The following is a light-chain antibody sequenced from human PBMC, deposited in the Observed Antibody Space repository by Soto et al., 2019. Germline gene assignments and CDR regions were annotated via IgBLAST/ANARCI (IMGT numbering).Light chain of an antibody. CDR2: KDT. Sequence: SYELTQPSSVSVSPGQTATITCSGDVLAKKYARWFQVKPGQAPVLVIYKDTERPSGIPERFSGSSSGTTVTLTISGAQVEDEADYYCYSAADNNVVFGGGTKLTVL. J-gene: IGLJ2*01. CDR3: YSAADNNVV. V-gene: IGLV3-27*01. CDR1: VLAKKY.